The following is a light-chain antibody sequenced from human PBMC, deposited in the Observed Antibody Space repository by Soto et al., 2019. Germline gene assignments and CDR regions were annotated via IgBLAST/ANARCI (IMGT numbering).Light chain of an antibody. CDR3: QQRYDWPTIT. CDR1: QSVSSN. CDR2: DAS. V-gene: IGKV3D-15*01. Sequence: EIVMAQSPATLSVSPGERATLSCRASQSVSSNLAWYQQKPGQAPRLLIYDASNRATGIPARFSGSGSGTDFTLTISNLQTEDFAVYYCQQRYDWPTITFGQGTRLENK. J-gene: IGKJ5*01.